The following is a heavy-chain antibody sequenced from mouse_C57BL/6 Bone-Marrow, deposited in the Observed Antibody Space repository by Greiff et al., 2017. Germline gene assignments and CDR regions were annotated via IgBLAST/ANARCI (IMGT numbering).Heavy chain of an antibody. V-gene: IGHV1-26*01. CDR2: INPNNGGT. J-gene: IGHJ2*01. Sequence: VQLQQSGPELVKPGASVKISCKASGYTFTDYYMNWVKQSHGKSLEWIGDINPNNGGTSYNQQFKGKATLTVDKSSSTAYIALRSLTSESSVVYYCARARIFYDSGSSYLFDYWGQGTTLTVSS. D-gene: IGHD1-1*01. CDR1: GYTFTDYY. CDR3: ARARIFYDSGSSYLFDY.